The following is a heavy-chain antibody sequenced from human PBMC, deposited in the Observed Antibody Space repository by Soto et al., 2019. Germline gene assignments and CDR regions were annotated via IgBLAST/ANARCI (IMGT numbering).Heavy chain of an antibody. CDR3: ARDILTPLWDGSGRYYNWLDP. J-gene: IGHJ5*02. CDR2: IFHSGST. CDR1: GDSVTSNNW. V-gene: IGHV4-4*01. Sequence: TRSLTCTVYGDSVTSNNWWSRVRHPPGKGLEWIGEIFHSGSTNSNPSLKSRVTISVDTSKNQFSLRLNSVTAADTAVYFCARDILTPLWDGSGRYYNWLDPWGQGTLVTVSS. D-gene: IGHD3-10*01.